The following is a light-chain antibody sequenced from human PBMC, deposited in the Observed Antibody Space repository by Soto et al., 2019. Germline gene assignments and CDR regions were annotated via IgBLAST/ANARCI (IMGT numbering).Light chain of an antibody. CDR2: WAS. CDR1: QSVLYSSNSKNY. J-gene: IGKJ5*01. V-gene: IGKV4-1*01. CDR3: QQYYSAPIT. Sequence: DIVMTQSPDSLAVSLGERATLNCKSSQSVLYSSNSKNYLTWYQQKPGQPPKLLIYWASTRESGVPDRFSGSGSGTEFTLTISSLQAEDVAVYYCQQYYSAPITFGQGTRLEIK.